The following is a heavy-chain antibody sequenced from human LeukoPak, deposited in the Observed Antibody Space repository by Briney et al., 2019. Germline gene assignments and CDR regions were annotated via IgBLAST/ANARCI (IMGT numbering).Heavy chain of an antibody. CDR3: ARGRGSGHKENWFDP. D-gene: IGHD6-19*01. CDR1: GYTFTTYD. J-gene: IGHJ5*02. V-gene: IGHV1-8*01. Sequence: ASVKVSCKASGYTFTTYDINWVRQATGQGHEWMGWMNPNSGNTGYTQKFQGRVTMTRNTSISTAYMELSSLRSEDTAVYYCARGRGSGHKENWFDPWGRGTLVTVSS. CDR2: MNPNSGNT.